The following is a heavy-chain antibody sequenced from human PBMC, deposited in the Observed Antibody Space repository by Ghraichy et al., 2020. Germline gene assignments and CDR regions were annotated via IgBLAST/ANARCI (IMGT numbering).Heavy chain of an antibody. CDR2: IGTAGDT. D-gene: IGHD6-13*01. Sequence: GGSLRLSCAASGFTFSSYDLHWVRQATGNALQWVSAIGTAGDTYSPGSVKGRFTISRENAKNSLYLQMNSLRAEDTAVYYCARGVAAAGTGVDYWGQGTLVT. CDR1: GFTFSSYD. CDR3: ARGVAAAGTGVDY. J-gene: IGHJ4*02. V-gene: IGHV3-13*01.